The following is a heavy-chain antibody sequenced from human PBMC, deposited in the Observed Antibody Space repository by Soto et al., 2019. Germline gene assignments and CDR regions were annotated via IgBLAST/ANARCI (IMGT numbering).Heavy chain of an antibody. D-gene: IGHD3-22*01. CDR1: GGSISSYY. V-gene: IGHV4-59*12. Sequence: SETLSLTCTVSGGSISSYYWSWIRQPPVNGLEWIGYIYYSGSTNYNPSLKSRVTISVDTSKNQFSLKLSSVTAADTAVYYCARDYYDSSGYHRDHWFDPWGQGTLVTVS. CDR3: ARDYYDSSGYHRDHWFDP. CDR2: IYYSGST. J-gene: IGHJ5*02.